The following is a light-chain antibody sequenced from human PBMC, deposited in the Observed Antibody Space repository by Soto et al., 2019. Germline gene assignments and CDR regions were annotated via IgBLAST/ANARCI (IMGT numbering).Light chain of an antibody. Sequence: SVLTQPPSASGSPGHSVTISCTGTSTDVGGYNYVSCYQQHPGKAPKLIISEVSKRPSGVPDRFSGSKSGNTASLTVSGLQAEDEADYYCTSHAGSNNYVFGTGTKVTVL. J-gene: IGLJ1*01. CDR1: STDVGGYNY. CDR3: TSHAGSNNYV. CDR2: EVS. V-gene: IGLV2-8*01.